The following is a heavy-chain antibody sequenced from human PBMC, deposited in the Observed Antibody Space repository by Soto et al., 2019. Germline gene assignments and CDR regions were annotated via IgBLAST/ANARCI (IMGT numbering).Heavy chain of an antibody. CDR1: GFTFSSYA. CDR3: ARDLHIVVVTAILFDF. D-gene: IGHD2-21*02. Sequence: QVQLVESGGGVVQPGRSLRLSCAASGFTFSSYAMHWVRQAPGKGLEWVAVISYDGSNKYYADSVKGRFTISRDNSKNTLYLQMNRLSADDMAVYYCARDLHIVVVTAILFDFWGQGTLVTVS. CDR2: ISYDGSNK. J-gene: IGHJ4*02. V-gene: IGHV3-30-3*01.